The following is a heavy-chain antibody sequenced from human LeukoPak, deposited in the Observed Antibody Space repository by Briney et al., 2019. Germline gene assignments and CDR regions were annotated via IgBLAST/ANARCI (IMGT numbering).Heavy chain of an antibody. Sequence: GGSLRLSCAASGFTFSSYGMHCVRQAPGKGLEWVAVISYDGSNKYYADSVKGRFTISRDNSKNTLYLQMNSLRAEDTAVYYCATETVTTSDYYYGMDVWGQGTTVTVSS. D-gene: IGHD4-17*01. CDR3: ATETVTTSDYYYGMDV. CDR2: ISYDGSNK. J-gene: IGHJ6*02. V-gene: IGHV3-30*03. CDR1: GFTFSSYG.